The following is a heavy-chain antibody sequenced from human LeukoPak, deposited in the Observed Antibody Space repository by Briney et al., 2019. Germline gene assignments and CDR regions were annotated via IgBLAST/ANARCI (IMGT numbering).Heavy chain of an antibody. V-gene: IGHV5-51*01. D-gene: IGHD3-3*01. CDR2: IYPGDSDT. Sequence: HGESLKISCKGSGYSFTSYWIGWVRQMPGKGLEWMGIIYPGDSDTRYSPSFQGQVTISADKSISTAYLQWSSLKASDTAMYYCARRFRENIRFSEWYGMDVWGQGTTVTVSS. CDR1: GYSFTSYW. CDR3: ARRFRENIRFSEWYGMDV. J-gene: IGHJ6*02.